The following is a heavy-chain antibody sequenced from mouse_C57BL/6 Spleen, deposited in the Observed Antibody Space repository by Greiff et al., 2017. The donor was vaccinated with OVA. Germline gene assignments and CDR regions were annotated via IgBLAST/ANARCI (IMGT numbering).Heavy chain of an antibody. D-gene: IGHD1-1*01. J-gene: IGHJ2*01. CDR1: GYTFTSYW. CDR3: AREGTTVDYYCDY. Sequence: QVQLQQPGAELVRPGSSVKLSCKASGYTFTSYWMHWVKQRPIQGLEWIGNIDPSDSETHYNQKFKDKATLTVDKSSSTAYMQLSSLTSEDSAVYYCAREGTTVDYYCDYWGQGTTLTVSS. CDR2: IDPSDSET. V-gene: IGHV1-52*01.